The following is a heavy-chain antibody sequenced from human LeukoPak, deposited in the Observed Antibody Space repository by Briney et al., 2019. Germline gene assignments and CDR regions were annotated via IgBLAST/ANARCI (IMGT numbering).Heavy chain of an antibody. Sequence: GGSLRLSCAASGFTFNTYTMNWVRQAPGKGLEWVSSITASSTAIYSADSVKGRFTISRDNAKNFLYLQMNSLRAEDTAVYYCAKAKRRAVAAAETFDYWGQGTLVTVSS. CDR1: GFTFNTYT. J-gene: IGHJ4*02. CDR3: AKAKRRAVAAAETFDY. D-gene: IGHD6-13*01. V-gene: IGHV3-21*04. CDR2: ITASSTAI.